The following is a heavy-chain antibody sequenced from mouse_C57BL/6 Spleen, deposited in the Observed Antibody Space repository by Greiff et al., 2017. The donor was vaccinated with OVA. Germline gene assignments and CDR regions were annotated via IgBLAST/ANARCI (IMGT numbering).Heavy chain of an antibody. V-gene: IGHV1-55*01. J-gene: IGHJ3*01. D-gene: IGHD3-2*02. CDR1: GYTFTSYW. CDR3: ARDSSGYEFAY. Sequence: QVQLQQSGAELVKPGASVKMSCKASGYTFTSYWITWVKQRPGQGLVWIGDIYPGSGSTNYNEKFKSKATLTVDTSSSTAYMQLSSLTSEDSAVYYCARDSSGYEFAYWGQGTLVTVSA. CDR2: IYPGSGST.